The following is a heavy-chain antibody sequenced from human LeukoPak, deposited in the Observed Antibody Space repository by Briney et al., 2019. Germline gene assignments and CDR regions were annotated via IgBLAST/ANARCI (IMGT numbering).Heavy chain of an antibody. D-gene: IGHD2-2*01. CDR1: GDSVSSNSVT. J-gene: IGHJ5*02. CDR2: TYYRSTWYN. Sequence: SQTLPLTCAISGDSVSSNSVTWNWIRQSPSRGLEWLGRTYYRSTWYNDYAVSVRGRITVNTDTSKNQFSLHLNSVTPEDTAVYYCARRLTQYDCFDPWGQGILVTVSS. CDR3: ARRLTQYDCFDP. V-gene: IGHV6-1*01.